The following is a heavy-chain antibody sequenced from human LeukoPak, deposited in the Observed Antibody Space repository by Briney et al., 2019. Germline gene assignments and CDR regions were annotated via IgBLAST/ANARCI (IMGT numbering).Heavy chain of an antibody. CDR3: EKDLRGVAGVFDY. V-gene: IGHV3-23*01. CDR2: ISGSGGST. Sequence: GGSLRLSCAASGFTFSSYAIIWVRQSPRKGLEWVSAISGSGGSTYYADSVKGRFTISRDNSKNTMYLQMNSLRAEDTAVYYCEKDLRGVAGVFDYWGQGTLVTVSS. D-gene: IGHD6-19*01. J-gene: IGHJ4*02. CDR1: GFTFSSYA.